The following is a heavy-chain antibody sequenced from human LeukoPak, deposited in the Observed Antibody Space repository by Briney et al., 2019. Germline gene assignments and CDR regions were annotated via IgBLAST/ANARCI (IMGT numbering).Heavy chain of an antibody. J-gene: IGHJ4*02. D-gene: IGHD5-18*01. V-gene: IGHV4-34*01. CDR2: INHSGST. CDR3: ARDGYDY. CDR1: GGSFSGYH. Sequence: SETLSLTCAVYGGSFSGYHWSWIRQPPGKGLEWIGEINHSGSTNYNPSLKSRVTISVDTSKNQFSLKLSSVTAADTAVYYCARDGYDYWGQGTLVTVSS.